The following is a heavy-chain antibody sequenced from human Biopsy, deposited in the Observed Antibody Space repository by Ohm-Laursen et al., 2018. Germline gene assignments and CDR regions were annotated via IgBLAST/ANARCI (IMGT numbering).Heavy chain of an antibody. J-gene: IGHJ4*02. Sequence: ESSVKVSCKASGGPSSNYAFGWVRQAPGQGLEWVGRIVPILGHLNYAQRFQGRVSITADKSTTYVYMELSRLTSGDTAVYYCAADADGYYTEFDYWGPGTLVTVSS. CDR3: AADADGYYTEFDY. CDR1: GGPSSNYA. V-gene: IGHV1-69*04. D-gene: IGHD3-3*01. CDR2: IVPILGHL.